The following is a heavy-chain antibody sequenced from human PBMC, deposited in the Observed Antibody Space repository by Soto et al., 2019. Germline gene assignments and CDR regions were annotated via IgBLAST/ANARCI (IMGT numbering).Heavy chain of an antibody. D-gene: IGHD3-3*01. CDR1: GYTFTSYY. CDR3: ARGVPYYDFLSGYYDPSTWYYGMDV. CDR2: INPSGGST. Sequence: ASVKVSCKASGYTFTSYYMHWVRQAPGQGLEWMGIINPSGGSTSYAQKFQGRVTMTRDTSTSTVYMELSSLRSEDTAVYYCARGVPYYDFLSGYYDPSTWYYGMDVWGQGTTVTVSS. V-gene: IGHV1-46*01. J-gene: IGHJ6*02.